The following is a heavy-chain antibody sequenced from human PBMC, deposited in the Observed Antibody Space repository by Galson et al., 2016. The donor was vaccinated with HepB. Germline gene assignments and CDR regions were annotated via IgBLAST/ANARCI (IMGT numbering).Heavy chain of an antibody. CDR2: ISYDGRSD. V-gene: IGHV3-30*03. CDR1: GFPFSRYW. D-gene: IGHD4-17*01. CDR3: ARDEGPDDGEHEFHWYFDL. Sequence: SLRLSCAASGFPFSRYWMHWVRQAPGKGLEWVAGISYDGRSDDYIESVKGRFTISRDNSKNTLFLQMNSLRLEDTGLYYCARDEGPDDGEHEFHWYFDLWGRGILVAVSS. J-gene: IGHJ2*01.